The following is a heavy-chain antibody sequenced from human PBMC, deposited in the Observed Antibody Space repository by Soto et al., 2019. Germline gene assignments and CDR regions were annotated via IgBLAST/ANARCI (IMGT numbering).Heavy chain of an antibody. CDR3: ARVVDDFWSGYYLDY. CDR2: IYYSGST. CDR1: GGSISSYY. Sequence: WETLSLTCTVSGGSISSYYWSWIRQPPGKGLEWIGYIYYSGSTNYNPSLKSRVTISADTSKNQFSLKLSSVTAADTAVYYCARVVDDFWSGYYLDYWGQGTLVTVSS. J-gene: IGHJ4*02. D-gene: IGHD3-3*01. V-gene: IGHV4-59*01.